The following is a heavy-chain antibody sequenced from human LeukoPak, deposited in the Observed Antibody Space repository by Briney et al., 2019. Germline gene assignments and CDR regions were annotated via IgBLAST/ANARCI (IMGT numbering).Heavy chain of an antibody. V-gene: IGHV4-59*01. CDR2: IYYSGST. J-gene: IGHJ4*02. CDR1: GGSISSYY. D-gene: IGHD6-13*01. CDR3: ARDGVGYGSWNY. Sequence: SETLSLTCTVSGGSISSYYWSWVRQPAGEGLEWIGYIYYSGSTNYNPSLKSRVTISVDTSKNQLSLKLSSVTAADTAVYYCARDGVGYGSWNYWGQGTLVTVSS.